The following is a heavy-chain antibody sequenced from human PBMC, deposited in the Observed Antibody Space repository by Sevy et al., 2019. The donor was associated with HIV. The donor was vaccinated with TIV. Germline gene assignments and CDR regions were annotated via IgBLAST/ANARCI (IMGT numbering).Heavy chain of an antibody. D-gene: IGHD2-15*01. CDR1: GYTFTSYD. V-gene: IGHV1-8*01. Sequence: ASVKVSCKASGYTFTSYDINWVRQATGQGLEWMGWMNPNSGNTGYAQKFQGRVTMTRNTSISTAYMELSSLRSEDTAVYYCARDWEYCSGGGCQRQNWFDPWGQGTLVTVSS. J-gene: IGHJ5*02. CDR3: ARDWEYCSGGGCQRQNWFDP. CDR2: MNPNSGNT.